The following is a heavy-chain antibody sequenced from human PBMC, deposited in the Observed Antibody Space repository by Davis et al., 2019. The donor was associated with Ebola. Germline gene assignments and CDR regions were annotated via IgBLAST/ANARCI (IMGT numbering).Heavy chain of an antibody. D-gene: IGHD6-6*01. Sequence: ASVKVSCKASGYTFTGYDINWVRQAPGQGLEWIGWINPNSGGTNYAQKFQGRVTMTRDTSISTAYMELSRLRSDDTAVYYCARAYEQLAYNWFDPWGQGTLVTVSS. CDR2: INPNSGGT. CDR3: ARAYEQLAYNWFDP. J-gene: IGHJ5*02. V-gene: IGHV1-2*02. CDR1: GYTFTGYD.